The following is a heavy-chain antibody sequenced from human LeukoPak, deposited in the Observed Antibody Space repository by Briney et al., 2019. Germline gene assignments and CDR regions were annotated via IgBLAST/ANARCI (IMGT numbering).Heavy chain of an antibody. J-gene: IGHJ6*02. CDR1: GFIFSSYS. Sequence: GSLRLPCVASGFIFSSYSMNWVRQAPGKGLEWISYIRSNSDAIYYADSVKGRFTISRDNAKNSLYLQMNSLRVEDTAVYYCARDHGAVGLYGMDVWGQGTTVTVSS. D-gene: IGHD6-19*01. CDR2: IRSNSDAI. CDR3: ARDHGAVGLYGMDV. V-gene: IGHV3-48*04.